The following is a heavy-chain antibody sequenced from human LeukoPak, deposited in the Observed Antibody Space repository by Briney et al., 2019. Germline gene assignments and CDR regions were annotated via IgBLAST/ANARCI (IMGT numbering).Heavy chain of an antibody. CDR3: ARDYWGSGDY. V-gene: IGHV3-74*01. CDR2: VKGDGSGI. Sequence: GGSLRLSCAASGFSFSDYWMLWVRQAPGKGLLWVSRVKGDGSGITYADSVKGRFTISRDNAKNTLHLQMNSLRVEDTAVYYCARDYWGSGDYWGQGTLVTVSS. CDR1: GFSFSDYW. D-gene: IGHD7-27*01. J-gene: IGHJ4*02.